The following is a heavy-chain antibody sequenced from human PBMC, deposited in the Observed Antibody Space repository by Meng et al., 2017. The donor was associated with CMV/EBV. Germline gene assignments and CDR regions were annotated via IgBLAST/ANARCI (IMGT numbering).Heavy chain of an antibody. J-gene: IGHJ6*02. D-gene: IGHD6-13*01. CDR1: GYTFTGYY. V-gene: IGHV1-2*02. CDR2: INPNSGGT. CDR3: AKEGAAAGLTNYYYGMDV. Sequence: ASVKVSCKASGYTFTGYYMHWVRQAPGQGLEWMGWINPNSGGTNYAQKFQGRVTMTRDTSISTAYMELIRLRSDDTAVYYCAKEGAAAGLTNYYYGMDVWGQGTTVTVSS.